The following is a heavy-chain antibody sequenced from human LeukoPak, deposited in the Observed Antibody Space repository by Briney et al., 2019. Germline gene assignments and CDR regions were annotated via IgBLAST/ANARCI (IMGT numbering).Heavy chain of an antibody. Sequence: GASVKVSCKVSGYTLTELSMHWVRQAPGKGLEWMGGFDPEDGETIYAQKFQGRVTMTEDTSTDTAYMELSSLRSEDTAVYYCATANGVYCSSTSCPVRAFDIWGQGTMVTVSS. CDR1: GYTLTELS. V-gene: IGHV1-24*01. D-gene: IGHD2-2*01. CDR3: ATANGVYCSSTSCPVRAFDI. J-gene: IGHJ3*02. CDR2: FDPEDGET.